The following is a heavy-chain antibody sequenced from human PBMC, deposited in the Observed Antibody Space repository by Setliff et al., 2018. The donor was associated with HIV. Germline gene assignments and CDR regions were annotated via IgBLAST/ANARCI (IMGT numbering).Heavy chain of an antibody. D-gene: IGHD6-13*01. CDR1: GGSFSGYY. J-gene: IGHJ3*02. Sequence: SETLSLTCAVYGGSFSGYYWSWMRQPPGKGLEWIGEINHSGSTNYNPSLKSRVTISVDTSKNQFSLKLSSVTAADTAVYYCARSGYSSSWGAFDIWGQGTMVTVSS. CDR2: INHSGST. CDR3: ARSGYSSSWGAFDI. V-gene: IGHV4-34*01.